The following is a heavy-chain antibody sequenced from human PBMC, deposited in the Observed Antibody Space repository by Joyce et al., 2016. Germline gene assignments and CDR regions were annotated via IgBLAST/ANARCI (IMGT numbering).Heavy chain of an antibody. J-gene: IGHJ4*02. Sequence: VQPGGSLRLSCAASGIIFSSKEMNWVRQAPGKGLGWISSINSDDSRIHYADSVRGRFTISRDNARNSLYLEMNYLRVEDTAIYYCTTPSCANWGQGSLVTVSS. CDR1: GIIFSSKE. V-gene: IGHV3-48*03. CDR2: INSDDSRI. CDR3: TTPSCAN. D-gene: IGHD2-2*01.